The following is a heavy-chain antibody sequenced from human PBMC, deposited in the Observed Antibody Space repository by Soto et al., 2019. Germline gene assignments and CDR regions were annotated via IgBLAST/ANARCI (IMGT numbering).Heavy chain of an antibody. CDR3: ANDVNYDMLAGYYYY. CDR1: GFNIGSYG. CDR2: IRGSDGST. D-gene: IGHD3-9*01. V-gene: IGHV3-23*01. J-gene: IGHJ4*02. Sequence: DVQLLESGGGLVQPGGSLRLACAASGFNIGSYGMTWVRQAPGKGLEWVSTIRGSDGSTYHADSVKGRFTISRDISKNPLYLQMNSLRADDTAVYYCANDVNYDMLAGYYYYWGQGTLVTVSS.